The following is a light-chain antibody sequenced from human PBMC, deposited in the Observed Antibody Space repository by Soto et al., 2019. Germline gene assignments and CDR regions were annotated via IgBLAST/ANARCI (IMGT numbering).Light chain of an antibody. J-gene: IGKJ1*01. CDR1: QDIKNE. Sequence: IQMTQSPSSLSASVGDRVTITCRASQDIKNELGWYQQKPGKAPNVLIYAASTLLSGVPSRFSGAGSGTDFTLTISSLQPEDFATYYCLQEHNYPRTFGQGTRVEIK. CDR2: AAS. CDR3: LQEHNYPRT. V-gene: IGKV1-6*01.